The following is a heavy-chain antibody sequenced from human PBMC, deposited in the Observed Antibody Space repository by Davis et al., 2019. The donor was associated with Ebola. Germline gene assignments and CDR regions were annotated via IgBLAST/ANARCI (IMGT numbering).Heavy chain of an antibody. V-gene: IGHV4-59*08. D-gene: IGHD5-12*01. CDR1: GDSIGTYF. CDR3: ARHGDIVATDYFDY. CDR2: INYLGST. J-gene: IGHJ4*02. Sequence: PSETLSLTCTISGDSIGTYFWSWVRQSPGKGLEWIAYINYLGSTAYNPSLKSRVTISVDTSKNQFSLKLSSVTAADTAVYYCARHGDIVATDYFDYWGQGTLVTVSS.